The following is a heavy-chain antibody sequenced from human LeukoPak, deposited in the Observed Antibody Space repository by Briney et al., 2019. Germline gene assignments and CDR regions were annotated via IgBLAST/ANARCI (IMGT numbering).Heavy chain of an antibody. Sequence: SETLSLTCTVSGGSISSGGYYWSWIRQPPGKGLEWIGYIYHSGSTYYNPSLKSRVTISVDRSKNQFSLKLSSVTAADTAVYYCARGLSGVVVPAAPIFFDYWGQGTLVTVSS. J-gene: IGHJ4*02. V-gene: IGHV4-30-2*01. D-gene: IGHD2-2*01. CDR2: IYHSGST. CDR3: ARGLSGVVVPAAPIFFDY. CDR1: GGSISSGGYY.